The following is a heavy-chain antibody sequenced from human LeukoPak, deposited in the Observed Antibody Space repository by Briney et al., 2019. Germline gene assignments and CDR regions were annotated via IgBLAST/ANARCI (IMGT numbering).Heavy chain of an antibody. D-gene: IGHD6-13*01. CDR1: GDSVSSNGAA. Sequence: SQTLSLTCAISGDSVSSNGAAWNWIRQSPSRGLEWLGRTYYTSRWNNNYADSVKSRITINQDTSKNQFSLQLNSVTPEDTAVYYCARVSTVDDSSSWFISWCDPWAQGTLVTVSS. CDR3: ARVSTVDDSSSWFISWCDP. J-gene: IGHJ5*02. V-gene: IGHV6-1*01. CDR2: TYYTSRWNN.